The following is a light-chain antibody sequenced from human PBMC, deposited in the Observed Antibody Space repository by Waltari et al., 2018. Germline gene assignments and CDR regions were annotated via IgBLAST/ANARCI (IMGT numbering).Light chain of an antibody. Sequence: EIVLTQSPATLSLSPGERATLSCRASQSVSDSLDWYQHKPGQAPRLLVYDASNRATGVPARFSGSGSGTHFTLTISSLEPADFAVYYCHHRSGPFGPGTKVDFK. J-gene: IGKJ3*01. V-gene: IGKV3-11*01. CDR1: QSVSDS. CDR3: HHRSGP. CDR2: DAS.